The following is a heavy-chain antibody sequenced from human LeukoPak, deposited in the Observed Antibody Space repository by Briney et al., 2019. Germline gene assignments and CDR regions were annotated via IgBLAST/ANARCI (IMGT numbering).Heavy chain of an antibody. D-gene: IGHD3-9*01. CDR2: INGDGRNI. V-gene: IGHV3-74*01. Sequence: GGSLRLSCVASGFTSSSYWMHWVRQDPRKGLVWVSRINGDGRNINYADSVRGRFIISRDNAKNTLYLQMNTLRVEDTAVYYCTRDLMDYDVSTGLHHYYMDVWGQGTTVTVSS. CDR3: TRDLMDYDVSTGLHHYYMDV. CDR1: GFTSSSYW. J-gene: IGHJ6*02.